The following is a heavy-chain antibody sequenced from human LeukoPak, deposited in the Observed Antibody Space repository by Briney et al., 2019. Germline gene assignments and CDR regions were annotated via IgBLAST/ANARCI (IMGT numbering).Heavy chain of an antibody. J-gene: IGHJ4*02. CDR3: ARYSSSWYPYFDY. CDR1: GYTFTSYA. CDR2: INAGNGNT. Sequence: GASVKVSCKASGYTFTSYAMHWVRQAPGQRLEWMGWINAGNGNTKYSQKFQGRVTITRDTSASTAYMELSSLRSEDTAVYYCARYSSSWYPYFDYWGQGTLVTVSS. D-gene: IGHD6-13*01. V-gene: IGHV1-3*01.